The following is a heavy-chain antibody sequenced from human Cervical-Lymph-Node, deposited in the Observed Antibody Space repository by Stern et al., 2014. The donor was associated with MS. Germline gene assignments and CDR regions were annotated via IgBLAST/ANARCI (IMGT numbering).Heavy chain of an antibody. D-gene: IGHD6-19*01. V-gene: IGHV5-51*03. J-gene: IGHJ4*02. CDR3: AIMRGDSGLDY. Sequence: EVQLVQSGAEVKKPGESLSISCKGSGYSFTHFWVGWVRQMPGKGLACMGIIYPGDSDRRYSPSFQGQVTISTASAITNTYLHWSSLKASDTAIYYWAIMRGDSGLDYWGQGTLVTVSS. CDR1: GYSFTHFW. CDR2: IYPGDSDR.